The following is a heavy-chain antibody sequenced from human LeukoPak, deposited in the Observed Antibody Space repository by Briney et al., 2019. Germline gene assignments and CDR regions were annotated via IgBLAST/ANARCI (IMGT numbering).Heavy chain of an antibody. V-gene: IGHV4-59*08. CDR3: ARHLYGTSLKKYYYGMDV. CDR1: GGSISSYY. D-gene: IGHD1-1*01. J-gene: IGHJ6*02. CDR2: IYYSGST. Sequence: PSETLSLTCTVSGGSISSYYWSWLRQPPGKGLEWIGYIYYSGSTNYNPSLKSRVTISVDTSKNQFSLKLSSVTAADTAVYYCARHLYGTSLKKYYYGMDVWGQGTTVTVSS.